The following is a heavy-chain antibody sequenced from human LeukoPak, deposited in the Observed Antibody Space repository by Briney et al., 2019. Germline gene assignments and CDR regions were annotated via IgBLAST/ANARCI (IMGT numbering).Heavy chain of an antibody. Sequence: SETLSLTCTVSSGSISSSNYYWSWIRQPAGKGLEWIGRISTIGSTNYNPSLKSRVTISVDTSKNQFSLKLSSVTAADTAVYYCARTPRRWYYFDYWGQGTLVTVSS. V-gene: IGHV4-61*02. D-gene: IGHD5-24*01. CDR3: ARTPRRWYYFDY. J-gene: IGHJ4*02. CDR1: SGSISSSNYY. CDR2: ISTIGST.